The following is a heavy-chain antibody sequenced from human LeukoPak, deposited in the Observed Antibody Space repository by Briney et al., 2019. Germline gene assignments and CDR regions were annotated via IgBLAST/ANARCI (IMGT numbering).Heavy chain of an antibody. V-gene: IGHV3-21*01. CDR3: ARVKMGYYGMDV. CDR1: GFTFSSYS. J-gene: IGHJ6*02. CDR2: ISSSSGYI. Sequence: GGSLRLSCAASGFTFSSYSMNWVRQAPGKGLEWVSSISSSSGYIYYADSVKGRFTISRDNAKNSLYLQMNSLRAEDTAVYYCARVKMGYYGMDVWGQGTTVTVSS. D-gene: IGHD1-26*01.